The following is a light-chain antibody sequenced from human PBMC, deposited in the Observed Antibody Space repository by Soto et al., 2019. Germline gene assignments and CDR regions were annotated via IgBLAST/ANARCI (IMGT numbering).Light chain of an antibody. V-gene: IGKV2-30*01. CDR3: MQGTHWPL. CDR1: QSLVYSDGNTY. J-gene: IGKJ2*01. Sequence: DVVMTQSPLSLPVTLGQPASISCRSSQSLVYSDGNTYLNWFQQRPDQSPRRLIYKVSNRDSGVPDRFSGSGSGTDFTLKISRVEAEDVGVYYCMQGTHWPLFGQGTKLEIK. CDR2: KVS.